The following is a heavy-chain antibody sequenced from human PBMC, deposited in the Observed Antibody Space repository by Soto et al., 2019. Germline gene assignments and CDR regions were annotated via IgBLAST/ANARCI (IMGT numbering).Heavy chain of an antibody. CDR3: AEDIRLKSLVILPSAQYF. CDR2: IGWNGATM. Sequence: PGGSLRLSCVASGFVFDKYAMHWGRQVPGKGLEWVAGIGWNGATMGYADSVEGRFTISRDNAKTTLFFQMDDLRPEDTAFYFCAEDIRLKSLVILPSAQYFWGQGTMVTVSS. J-gene: IGHJ4*02. CDR1: GFVFDKYA. V-gene: IGHV3-9*01.